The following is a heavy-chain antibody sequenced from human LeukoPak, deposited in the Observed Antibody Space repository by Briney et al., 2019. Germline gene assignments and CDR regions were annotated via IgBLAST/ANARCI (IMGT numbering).Heavy chain of an antibody. V-gene: IGHV1-2*02. D-gene: IGHD4-17*01. Sequence: ASVKVSCKASGYTFTGYYMHWVRQAPGQGLEWMGWINPNSGGTNYAQKYQGRVTMTRDTSISTAYMELSRLRSDDTAVYYCARDNGDYGDSDYWGQGTLVTVSS. CDR2: INPNSGGT. CDR3: ARDNGDYGDSDY. CDR1: GYTFTGYY. J-gene: IGHJ4*02.